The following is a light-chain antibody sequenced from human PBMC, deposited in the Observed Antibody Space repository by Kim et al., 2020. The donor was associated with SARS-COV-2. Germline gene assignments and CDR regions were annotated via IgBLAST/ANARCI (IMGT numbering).Light chain of an antibody. CDR3: MQGTHWPFT. Sequence: PASIACKSTQGLVYSDGNTYLDWFHQRPGKSPRRLIYKVSKRESGVPERFSGSGSGTDFTLHISRVEAEDVGVYYCMQGTHWPFTFGPGTKVDIK. CDR1: QGLVYSDGNTY. V-gene: IGKV2-30*01. J-gene: IGKJ3*01. CDR2: KVS.